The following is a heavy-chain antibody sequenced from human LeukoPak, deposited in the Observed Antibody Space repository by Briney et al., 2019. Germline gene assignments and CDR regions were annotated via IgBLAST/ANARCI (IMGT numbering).Heavy chain of an antibody. V-gene: IGHV3-33*01. CDR2: IWYDGSNK. J-gene: IGHJ6*02. Sequence: GGSLRLSCAASGFTFSSYGMHWVRQAPGKGLERVAVIWYDGSNKYYADSVKGRFTISRDNSKNTLYLQMNSLRAEDAAVYYCAREPGYYYYYGMDVWGQGTTVTVSS. CDR1: GFTFSSYG. CDR3: AREPGYYYYYGMDV.